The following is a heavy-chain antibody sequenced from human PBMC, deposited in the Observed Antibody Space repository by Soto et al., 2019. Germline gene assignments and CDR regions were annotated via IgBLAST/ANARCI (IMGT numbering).Heavy chain of an antibody. D-gene: IGHD3-16*01. CDR2: IDRSGEIA. V-gene: IGHV3-23*01. CDR3: AKGGFWVHYGMDV. Sequence: EVQLSESGGGLVQFGGSLRLSCAASGSSFSAYAINWVRQAPGKGLEWVSAIDRSGEIAYYADSVKGRFTISRDNAKNTLYLQMNSLRAVDTAVYYCAKGGFWVHYGMDVWGPGTTVTVSS. CDR1: GSSFSAYA. J-gene: IGHJ6*02.